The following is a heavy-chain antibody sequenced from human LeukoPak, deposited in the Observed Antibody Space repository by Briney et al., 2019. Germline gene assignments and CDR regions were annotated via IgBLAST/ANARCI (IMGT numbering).Heavy chain of an antibody. CDR2: ISWNSGSI. J-gene: IGHJ4*02. CDR3: AKEGCSSTSCYTNRPFDY. V-gene: IGHV3-9*01. CDR1: GFTFDDYA. Sequence: GGSLRLSCAASGFTFDDYAMHWVRQAPGKGLEWVSGISWNSGSIGYADSVKGRFTISRDNAKNSLYLQMNSLRAEDTALYYCAKEGCSSTSCYTNRPFDYWGQGTLVTVSS. D-gene: IGHD2-2*02.